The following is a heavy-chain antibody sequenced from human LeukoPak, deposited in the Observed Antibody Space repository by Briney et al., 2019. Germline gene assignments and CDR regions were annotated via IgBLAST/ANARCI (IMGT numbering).Heavy chain of an antibody. J-gene: IGHJ4*02. D-gene: IGHD3-22*01. CDR3: ASDTLLAYYYDSSGYYLDY. CDR1: GFTFSSYW. Sequence: GGSLRHSCAASGFTFSSYWMSWVRQAPGKGLEWVANIKQDGSEKYYVDSVKGRFTISRDNAKNSLYLQMNSLRAEDTAVYYCASDTLLAYYYDSSGYYLDYWGQGTLVTVSS. CDR2: IKQDGSEK. V-gene: IGHV3-7*03.